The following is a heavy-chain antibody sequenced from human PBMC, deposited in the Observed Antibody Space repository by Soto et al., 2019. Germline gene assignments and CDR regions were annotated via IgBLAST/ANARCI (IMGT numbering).Heavy chain of an antibody. CDR3: AKVPINDYSWGSYCPYYFGY. Sequence: GGSLRLSCAASGCTFGSYAMSWVRQDPGKGLEWVSAISGSGGSTYYADSVKGRFTISRDNSKNTLYLQMNSLRAEDTAVYYCAKVPINDYSWGSYCPYYFGYRGQGTLVTVSS. V-gene: IGHV3-23*01. CDR2: ISGSGGST. D-gene: IGHD3-16*01. J-gene: IGHJ4*02. CDR1: GCTFGSYA.